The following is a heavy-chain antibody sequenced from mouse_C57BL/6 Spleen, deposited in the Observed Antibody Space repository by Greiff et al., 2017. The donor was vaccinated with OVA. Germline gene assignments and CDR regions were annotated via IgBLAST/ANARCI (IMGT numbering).Heavy chain of an antibody. CDR3: ARNKGVDY. V-gene: IGHV1-59*01. J-gene: IGHJ2*01. CDR2: IDPSDSYT. D-gene: IGHD3-3*01. CDR1: GYTFTSYW. Sequence: QVQLQQSGAELVRPGTSVKLSCKASGYTFTSYWMHWVKQRPGQGLEWIGVIDPSDSYTNYNQKFKGKATLTVDTSSSTAYMQLSSLTSEDSAVYYCARNKGVDYWGQGTTLTVSS.